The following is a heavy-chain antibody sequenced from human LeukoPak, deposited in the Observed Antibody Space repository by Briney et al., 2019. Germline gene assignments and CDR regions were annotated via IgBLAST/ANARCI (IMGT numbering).Heavy chain of an antibody. CDR1: GGSISSSNW. D-gene: IGHD4-17*01. V-gene: IGHV4-4*02. CDR2: IHHSGIT. Sequence: SETLSLTCAVSGGSISSSNWWSWVRQPPGKGLEWIGEIHHSGITNYNPSLTGRVTISVDKSKNQFSLKLRSVTAADTAMYYCARQGYADFSSRPFDYWGQGTLVTVSS. CDR3: ARQGYADFSSRPFDY. J-gene: IGHJ4*02.